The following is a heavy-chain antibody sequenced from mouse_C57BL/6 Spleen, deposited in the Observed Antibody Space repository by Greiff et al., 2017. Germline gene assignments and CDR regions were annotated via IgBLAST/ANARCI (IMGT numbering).Heavy chain of an antibody. CDR3: AKMRDFAY. V-gene: IGHV1-39*01. Sequence: VQLQQSGPELVKPGASVKISCKASGYAFSSSWMNWVKQSNGKSLEWIGVINPNYGTTSYNQKFKGKATLTVDQSSSTAYMQLNSLTSEDSAVYYCAKMRDFAYWGQETLVTVSA. CDR2: INPNYGTT. J-gene: IGHJ3*01. D-gene: IGHD3-3*01. CDR1: GYAFSSSW.